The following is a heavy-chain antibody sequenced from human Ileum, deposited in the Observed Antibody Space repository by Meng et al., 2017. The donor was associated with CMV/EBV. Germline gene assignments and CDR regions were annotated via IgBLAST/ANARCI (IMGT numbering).Heavy chain of an antibody. Sequence: VQLQDGRPRLGNTSNPLSLTCNVSGGSISNYYWSRIRKPAGKGLEWIAHIYTSGTNYYNPSLKSRVTLSVDTSRNQFSLKPTSVNAAATAVSYGERNYGAANLNFFHYWGQGTLVTVSS. CDR1: GGSISNYY. CDR2: IYTSGTN. D-gene: IGHD4/OR15-4a*01. J-gene: IGHJ4*02. V-gene: IGHV4-4*07. CDR3: ERNYGAANLNFFHY.